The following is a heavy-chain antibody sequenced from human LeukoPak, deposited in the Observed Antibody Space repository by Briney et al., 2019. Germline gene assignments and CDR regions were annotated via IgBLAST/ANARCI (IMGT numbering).Heavy chain of an antibody. J-gene: IGHJ5*02. CDR1: GYAFIYYY. Sequence: GASVKVSCQASGYAFIYYYMHWVRQAPGQGQEWMGWTNPNRGVTNYAETFPARVTVPRETSVPTAFMELRRLTSEDPAVPHCPSALIDYDTEGPFEGSWGEGTLVTVSS. D-gene: IGHD3-22*01. V-gene: IGHV1-2*02. CDR3: PSALIDYDTEGPFEGS. CDR2: TNPNRGVT.